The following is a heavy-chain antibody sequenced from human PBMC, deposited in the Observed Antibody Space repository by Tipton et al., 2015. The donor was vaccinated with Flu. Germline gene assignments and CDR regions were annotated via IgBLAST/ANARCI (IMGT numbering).Heavy chain of an antibody. D-gene: IGHD3-16*01. CDR2: IHRSGNT. CDR1: GDSIGSRYY. J-gene: IGHJ6*02. V-gene: IGHV4-38-2*02. CDR3: ARARAPYYYYAMDL. Sequence: TLSLTCSVSGDSIGSRYYWGWIRQPPGKGLEWIGNIHRSGNTYHNPSLKSRVTISVDTSKNQFSLKLSSVTAADTAVYYCARARAPYYYYAMDLWGQGTAVTVSS.